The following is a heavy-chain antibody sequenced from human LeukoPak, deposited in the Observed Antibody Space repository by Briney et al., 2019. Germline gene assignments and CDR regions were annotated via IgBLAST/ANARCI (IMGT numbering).Heavy chain of an antibody. CDR1: GFTFSSYW. CDR3: ARGIWFGEQKYYYYMDV. D-gene: IGHD3-10*01. V-gene: IGHV3-7*01. Sequence: PGGSLRLSCAASGFTFSSYWMSWVRQAPGKGLEWVANIKQDGSEKYYVDSVKGRFTISRDNAKNSLYRQMNSLRAEDTAVYYCARGIWFGEQKYYYYMDVWGKGTTVTVSS. CDR2: IKQDGSEK. J-gene: IGHJ6*03.